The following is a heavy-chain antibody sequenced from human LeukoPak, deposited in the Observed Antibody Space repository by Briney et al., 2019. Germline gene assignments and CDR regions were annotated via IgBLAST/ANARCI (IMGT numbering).Heavy chain of an antibody. CDR1: GGSISSTTYY. CDR2: IYKTGST. D-gene: IGHD2-2*01. V-gene: IGHV4-39*07. Sequence: PSETLSLTCTVSGGSISSTTYYWAWIRQPPGKGLEWIGSIYKTGSTNYSPSLKSRVFISVDTSNNQFSLKLSSVTAADTAVYYCAREGYCSSTSCYVNWFDPWGQGTLVTVSS. J-gene: IGHJ5*02. CDR3: AREGYCSSTSCYVNWFDP.